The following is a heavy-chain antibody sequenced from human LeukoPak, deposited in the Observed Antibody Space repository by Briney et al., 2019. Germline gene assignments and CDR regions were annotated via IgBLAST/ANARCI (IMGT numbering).Heavy chain of an antibody. Sequence: GGSLRLSCAASGFTFSSNWMTWVRQAPGKGLEWVANIKQDGSEKYYVDSVKGRFTISRDNAKKSLYLQMNSLRAEDTAVYYCAKTPGYSSGWYYFDYWGQGTLVTVSS. D-gene: IGHD6-19*01. CDR1: GFTFSSNW. CDR2: IKQDGSEK. V-gene: IGHV3-7*03. J-gene: IGHJ4*02. CDR3: AKTPGYSSGWYYFDY.